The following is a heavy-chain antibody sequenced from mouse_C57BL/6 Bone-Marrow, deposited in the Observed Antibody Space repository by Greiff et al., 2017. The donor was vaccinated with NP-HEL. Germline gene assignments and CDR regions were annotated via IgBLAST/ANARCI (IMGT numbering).Heavy chain of an antibody. CDR1: GFTFSDYG. D-gene: IGHD2-5*01. CDR3: AAYYSNYFFLAY. V-gene: IGHV5-15*01. CDR2: ISNLAYSI. Sequence: DVQLVESGGGLVQPGGSLKLSCAASGFTFSDYGMAWVRQAPRKGPEWVAFISNLAYSIYYADTVTGRFTISRENAKNTLYLEMSSLRSEDTDMDYCAAYYSNYFFLAYWGQGTLVTVSA. J-gene: IGHJ3*01.